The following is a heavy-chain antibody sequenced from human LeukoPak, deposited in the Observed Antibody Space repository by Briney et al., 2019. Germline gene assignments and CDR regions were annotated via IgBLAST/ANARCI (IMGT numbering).Heavy chain of an antibody. J-gene: IGHJ4*02. CDR3: ARRAGAYSHPYDY. CDR2: IYSDNT. Sequence: GGSLRLSCAASGFTFSDYYMTWIRQAPGKGLEWVSFIYSDNTHYSDSVKGRFTISRDNSKNTLYLQMNSLRAEDTAVYYCARRAGAYSHPYDYWGQGTLVTVSS. CDR1: GFTFSDYY. D-gene: IGHD4/OR15-4a*01. V-gene: IGHV3-53*01.